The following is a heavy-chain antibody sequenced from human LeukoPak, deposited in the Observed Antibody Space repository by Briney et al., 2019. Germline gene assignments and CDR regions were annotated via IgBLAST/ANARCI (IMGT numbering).Heavy chain of an antibody. CDR3: ARDYYDSSGYYYSFDY. CDR2: ISSSSSYI. V-gene: IGHV3-21*01. J-gene: IGHJ4*02. CDR1: GFTFSSYS. Sequence: GRSLRLSCAASGFTFSSYSMNWVRQAPGKGLEWVSSISSSSSYIYYADSVKGRFTISRDNAKNSLYLQMNSLRAEDTAVYYCARDYYDSSGYYYSFDYWGQGTLVTVSS. D-gene: IGHD3-22*01.